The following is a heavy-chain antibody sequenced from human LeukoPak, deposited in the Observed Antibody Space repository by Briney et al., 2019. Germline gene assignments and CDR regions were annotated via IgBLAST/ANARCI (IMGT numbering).Heavy chain of an antibody. D-gene: IGHD1-26*01. CDR1: GFIFSNAW. CDR2: IKTKSDGGTT. J-gene: IGHJ4*02. Sequence: GGSLRLSCAASGFIFSNAWMSWVRQAPGKGLEWVGRIKTKSDGGTTDYAAPVKGRFTISRDDSKKMIYLHMNSLKTEDTAVYYCTTDCVGATDFDYWGQGTLVTVSS. V-gene: IGHV3-15*01. CDR3: TTDCVGATDFDY.